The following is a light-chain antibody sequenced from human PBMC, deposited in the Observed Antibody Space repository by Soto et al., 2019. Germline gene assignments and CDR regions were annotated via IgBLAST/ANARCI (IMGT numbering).Light chain of an antibody. CDR1: SSDVGGYNY. CDR2: EVT. Sequence: QSALTQPPSASGSPGQSVTISCTGTSSDVGGYNYVSWYQQYPGKAPKLMIYEVTKRPSGVPDRFSGSKSGNTASLTVSGLQSEDEAAYYCTLYAGSNSPVVFGGGTKLSVL. CDR3: TLYAGSNSPVV. V-gene: IGLV2-8*01. J-gene: IGLJ2*01.